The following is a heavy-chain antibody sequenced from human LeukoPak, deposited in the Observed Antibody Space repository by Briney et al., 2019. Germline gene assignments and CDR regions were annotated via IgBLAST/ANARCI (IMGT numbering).Heavy chain of an antibody. CDR2: IYHSGST. J-gene: IGHJ4*02. V-gene: IGHV4-38-2*02. CDR1: GYSISSGYY. D-gene: IGHD6-19*01. CDR3: ARDAVAGGGVDY. Sequence: SETLSLTCTVSGYSISSGYYWGWIRQPPGKGLEWIGSIYHSGSTYYNPSLKSRVTISVDTSKNQFSLKLSSVTAADTAVDYCARDAVAGGGVDYWGQGTLVTVSS.